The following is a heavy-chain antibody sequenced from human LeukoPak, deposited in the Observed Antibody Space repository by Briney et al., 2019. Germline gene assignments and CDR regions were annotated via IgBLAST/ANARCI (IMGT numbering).Heavy chain of an antibody. D-gene: IGHD6-6*01. J-gene: IGHJ4*02. V-gene: IGHV5-51*01. CDR3: ARPRIAARAPLGY. CDR2: IYPGDSDT. Sequence: GESLKISCKGSGYSFTSYWLGWVRQMPGKGLEWMGIIYPGDSDTRYSPSFQGQVTISADTSISTAYLQWSSLKALDTAMYYCARPRIAARAPLGYWGQGTLVTVSS. CDR1: GYSFTSYW.